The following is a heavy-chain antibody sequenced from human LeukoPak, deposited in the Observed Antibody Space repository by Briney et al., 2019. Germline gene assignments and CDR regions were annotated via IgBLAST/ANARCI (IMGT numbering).Heavy chain of an antibody. V-gene: IGHV4-59*11. CDR3: ARFGVDYDMDV. CDR1: GGSISGHY. CDR2: IHYSGRP. Sequence: SETLSLTCTVSGGSISGHYWTWIRHPPGKGLEWIGQIHYSGRPDYNPSLKSRVTISVDTSKNQLSLKVTSVTGADTAVYYCARFGVDYDMDVWGQGTTVTVSS. J-gene: IGHJ6*02. D-gene: IGHD3-16*01.